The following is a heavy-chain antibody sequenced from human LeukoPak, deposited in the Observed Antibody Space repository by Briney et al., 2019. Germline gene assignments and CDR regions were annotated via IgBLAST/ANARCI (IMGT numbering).Heavy chain of an antibody. CDR1: GFTLGSYA. D-gene: IGHD1-1*01. CDR2: ISYDGSDK. J-gene: IGHJ4*02. CDR3: ARDPTGTTSGDY. Sequence: PGGSLRLSCTASGFTLGSYAIHWVRQAPGKGLEWVTFISYDGSDKYYADSVKGRFTISRDNSKNTLYLQMNSLRAEDTAVYYCARDPTGTTSGDYWGQGTLVTVSS. V-gene: IGHV3-30-3*01.